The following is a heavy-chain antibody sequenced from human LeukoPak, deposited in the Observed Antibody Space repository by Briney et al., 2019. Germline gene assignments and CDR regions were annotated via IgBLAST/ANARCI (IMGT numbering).Heavy chain of an antibody. CDR3: ARDQRRGITMVRGVIRPDGWFDP. Sequence: GGSLRLSCAASGFTFSDFGMSWVRQAPGKGLEWVSTISDGGSITYYADSVKGRFTISRDNSKNTLFLQMNSLRVEDTAVYYCARDQRRGITMVRGVIRPDGWFDPWGQGTLVTVSS. D-gene: IGHD3-10*01. V-gene: IGHV3-23*01. CDR2: ISDGGSIT. CDR1: GFTFSDFG. J-gene: IGHJ5*02.